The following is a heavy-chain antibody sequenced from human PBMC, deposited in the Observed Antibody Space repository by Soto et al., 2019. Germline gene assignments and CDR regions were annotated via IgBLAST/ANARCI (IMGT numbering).Heavy chain of an antibody. D-gene: IGHD2-15*01. CDR2: IYYSGST. CDR3: ARTASDIVVVVAALYFDF. Sequence: PSETLSLTCTVSGGTISSSSYYWGWIRQPPGKGLEWIGSIYYSGSTYYNPSLKSRVTISVDTSKNQFSLKLSSVTAADTAVYYCARTASDIVVVVAALYFDFWGQGTLVTVSS. CDR1: GGTISSSSYY. V-gene: IGHV4-39*01. J-gene: IGHJ4*02.